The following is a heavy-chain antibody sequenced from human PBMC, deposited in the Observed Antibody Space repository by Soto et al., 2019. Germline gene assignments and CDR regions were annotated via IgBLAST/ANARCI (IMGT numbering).Heavy chain of an antibody. CDR2: IKTDASVI. V-gene: IGHV3-74*01. Sequence: EVQLVESGGGLIQPGGSLRLSCGVSGITFKNYWMHWIRQAPGKGLVWVSHIKTDASVINYADSVKGRFTISRDNAGNTLYLQMTSLGAEDTAIYYCATDEGRGLKYWGQGTSVTVSP. J-gene: IGHJ4*02. CDR1: GITFKNYW. CDR3: ATDEGRGLKY.